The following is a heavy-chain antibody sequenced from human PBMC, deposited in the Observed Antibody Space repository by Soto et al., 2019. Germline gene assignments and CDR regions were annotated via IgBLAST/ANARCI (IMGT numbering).Heavy chain of an antibody. Sequence: GGSLRLSCAASGFTFSSYGMHWVRQAPGKGLEWVAVISYDGSNKYYADSVKVRFTISRDNSKNTLYLQMNSLRAEDTAVYYCAKDSGAAWFGELYAFDIWGQGTMVTVSS. J-gene: IGHJ3*02. CDR1: GFTFSSYG. CDR2: ISYDGSNK. D-gene: IGHD3-10*01. V-gene: IGHV3-30*18. CDR3: AKDSGAAWFGELYAFDI.